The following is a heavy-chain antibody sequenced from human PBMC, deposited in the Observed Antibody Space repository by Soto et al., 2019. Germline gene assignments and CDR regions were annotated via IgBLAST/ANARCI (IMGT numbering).Heavy chain of an antibody. D-gene: IGHD1-7*01. CDR1: GFTFSTYW. CDR2: ISSDGSVT. V-gene: IGHV3-74*01. Sequence: EVQLVESGGGLVQPGGSLRLSCAASGFTFSTYWMHWVRQAPGKGPVWVSRISSDGSVTDYAGSVKGRFTISRDNAKNTLNPQMNSMRAEGAAVNYFSSAVTEGGTTANVDYWGQGTLVTVSS. CDR3: SSAVTEGGTTANVDY. J-gene: IGHJ4*02.